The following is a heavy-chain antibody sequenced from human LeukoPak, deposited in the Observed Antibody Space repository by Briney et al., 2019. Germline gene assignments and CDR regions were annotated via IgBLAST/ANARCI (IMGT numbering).Heavy chain of an antibody. CDR2: INPNSGGT. CDR1: GHTFTGYY. J-gene: IGHJ3*02. D-gene: IGHD3-22*01. Sequence: ASVKVSCKASGHTFTGYYMHWVRQAPGQGLEWMGWINPNSGGTNYAQKFQGRVTMTRDTSISTAYMELSRLRSDDTAVYYCARGNYDSSGQGAFDIWGQGTMVTVSS. V-gene: IGHV1-2*02. CDR3: ARGNYDSSGQGAFDI.